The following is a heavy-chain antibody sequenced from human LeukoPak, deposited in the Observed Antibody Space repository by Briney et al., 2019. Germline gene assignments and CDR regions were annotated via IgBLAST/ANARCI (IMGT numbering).Heavy chain of an antibody. D-gene: IGHD3/OR15-3a*01. V-gene: IGHV1-69*01. J-gene: IGHJ4*02. CDR1: GGTFSSYA. CDR2: IIPIFGTA. Sequence: SSVKVPCKASGGTFSSYAISWVRQAPGQGLEWMGGIIPIFGTANYAQKFQGRVTITADESTSTAYMELSSLRSEDTAVYYCARERRVGRFLDSAYYFDYWGQGTLVTVSS. CDR3: ARERRVGRFLDSAYYFDY.